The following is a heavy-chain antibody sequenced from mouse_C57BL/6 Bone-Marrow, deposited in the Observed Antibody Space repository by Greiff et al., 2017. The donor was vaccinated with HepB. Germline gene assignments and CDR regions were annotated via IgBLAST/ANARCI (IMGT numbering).Heavy chain of an antibody. CDR3: TTTDWDFDY. Sequence: VQLQQSGAELVRPGASVKLSCTASGFNIKDDYMHWVKQRPEQGLEWIGWLDPENGDTEYASKFQGKAPITADTSSNTAYLQLSSLTSEDTAVYYCTTTDWDFDYWGQGTTLTVSS. J-gene: IGHJ2*01. CDR2: LDPENGDT. D-gene: IGHD4-1*01. V-gene: IGHV14-4*01. CDR1: GFNIKDDY.